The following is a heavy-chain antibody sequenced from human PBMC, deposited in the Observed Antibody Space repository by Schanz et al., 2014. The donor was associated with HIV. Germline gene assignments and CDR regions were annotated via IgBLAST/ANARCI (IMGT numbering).Heavy chain of an antibody. Sequence: QVQLVESGGGVVQPGRSLRLSCAASGFTFSSFGMHWVRQAPGKGLEWVAVISYDGSNKYYADSVKGRFTISRDISKNTLYLQMNSLRAEDTAVYYCAKDDAGYSSSWHYYYYYGMDVWGQGTTVTVSS. CDR1: GFTFSSFG. V-gene: IGHV3-30*18. CDR3: AKDDAGYSSSWHYYYYYGMDV. J-gene: IGHJ6*02. CDR2: ISYDGSNK. D-gene: IGHD6-13*01.